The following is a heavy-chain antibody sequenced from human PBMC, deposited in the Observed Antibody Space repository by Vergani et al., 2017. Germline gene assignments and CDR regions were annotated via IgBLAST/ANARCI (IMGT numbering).Heavy chain of an antibody. CDR2: IIPIFGTA. CDR3: ARVDCSSTSCYDYYYYMDV. D-gene: IGHD2-2*01. J-gene: IGHJ6*03. CDR1: GYTFTSYG. Sequence: QVQLVPSGAEVKKPGASVKVSCKASGYTFTSYGISWVRQAPGQGLEWMGGIIPIFGTANYAQKVQGRVTITADKSTSTAYMELSSLRSEDTAVYYCARVDCSSTSCYDYYYYMDVWGKGTTVTVSS. V-gene: IGHV1-69*06.